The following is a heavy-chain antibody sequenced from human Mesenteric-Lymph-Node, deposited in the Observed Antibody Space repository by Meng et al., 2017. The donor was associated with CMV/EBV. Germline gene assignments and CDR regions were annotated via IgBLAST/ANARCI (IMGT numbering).Heavy chain of an antibody. J-gene: IGHJ6*02. V-gene: IGHV4-61*01. CDR3: ARGGPSSKYLDV. D-gene: IGHD3-16*01. Sequence: SETLSLTCTVSGGSVSSGSYYWSWIRQPPGKGLEWIGYIYYSGSTNYNPSLKSRVTISVDTSKNQFSLKLSSVTAADTAVYYCARGGPSSKYLDVWGQGTTVTVSS. CDR2: IYYSGST. CDR1: GGSVSSGSYY.